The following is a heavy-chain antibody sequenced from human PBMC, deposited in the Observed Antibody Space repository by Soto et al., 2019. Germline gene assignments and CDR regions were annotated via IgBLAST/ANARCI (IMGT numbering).Heavy chain of an antibody. CDR3: FRESEDLTSTFDY. Sequence: GGSLRLACAASGFTFTRYSMNWVRQAPGKGLEWVSSISSTTNYIYYGDSMKGRFTISRDNAKNSLYLEMNSLRAEDTAVYYCFRESEDLTSTFDYWGQGPFLTVSS. V-gene: IGHV3-21*06. CDR1: GFTFTRYS. CDR2: ISSTTNYI. J-gene: IGHJ4*02.